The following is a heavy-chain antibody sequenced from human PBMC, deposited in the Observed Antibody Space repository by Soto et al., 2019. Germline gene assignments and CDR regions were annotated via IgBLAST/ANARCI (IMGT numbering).Heavy chain of an antibody. CDR1: GFTFSSYA. J-gene: IGHJ3*02. D-gene: IGHD2-2*01. CDR2: ISGSGGST. CDR3: AKDLRYCSSTSCYFHAFDI. V-gene: IGHV3-23*01. Sequence: GGSLRLSCAASGFTFSSYAMSWVRQAPGKGLEWVSAISGSGGSTYYADSVKGRFTISRDNSKNTLYLQMNSLRAEDTAVYYCAKDLRYCSSTSCYFHAFDIWGQGTMVTVSS.